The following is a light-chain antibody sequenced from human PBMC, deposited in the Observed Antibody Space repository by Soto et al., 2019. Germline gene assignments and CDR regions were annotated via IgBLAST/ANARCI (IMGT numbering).Light chain of an antibody. V-gene: IGKV3-15*01. J-gene: IGKJ1*01. Sequence: EIVMTHSPASLSVPPLERATLSFSSSQSVSTNFAWYLQKPGQAPRLLIYGASTRATAVPARFTASGSGTEFTLSISSLQSDDFGVYYCQKYDTWPRNFGQGTKVDIK. CDR1: QSVSTN. CDR3: QKYDTWPRN. CDR2: GAS.